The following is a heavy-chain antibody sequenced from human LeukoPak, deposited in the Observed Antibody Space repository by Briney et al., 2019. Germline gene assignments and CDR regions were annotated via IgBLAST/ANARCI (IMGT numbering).Heavy chain of an antibody. D-gene: IGHD3-3*01. V-gene: IGHV3-7*01. CDR3: AKIGGITIFGVITAPSWYFDL. CDR1: GFTFSRYW. J-gene: IGHJ2*01. Sequence: GGSLRLSCAASGFTFSRYWMSWVRQAPGKGLEWVANIKQDGSEKYYVDSVKGRFTISRDNAKNSLYLQMNSLRAEDTAVYYCAKIGGITIFGVITAPSWYFDLWGRGTLATVSS. CDR2: IKQDGSEK.